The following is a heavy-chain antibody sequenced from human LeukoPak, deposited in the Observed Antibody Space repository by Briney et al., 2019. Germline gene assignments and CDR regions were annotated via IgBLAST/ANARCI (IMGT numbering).Heavy chain of an antibody. J-gene: IGHJ5*02. D-gene: IGHD3-10*01. V-gene: IGHV4-39*02. CDR2: VYYSGSS. CDR3: ASSNLGSLGQFDP. CDR1: GGSISSSGYY. Sequence: SETLSLTCTVSGGSISSSGYYWGWIRQPPGKGLEWIGNVYYSGSSYYSPSLKSRVTISVDTSNNHFSLKLSSVTAADTAVYYCASSNLGSLGQFDPWGQGTLVTVSS.